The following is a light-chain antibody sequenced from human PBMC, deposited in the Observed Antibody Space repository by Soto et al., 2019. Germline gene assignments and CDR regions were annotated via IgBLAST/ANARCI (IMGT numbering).Light chain of an antibody. Sequence: VLRRSPGTLYLIGGERCRLCVWTIQSVINNYLAWYQQKPGQAPRLLIYGASNRATGIPDRFSGSGYGTYFTLTISSLEPEDFAVYYWQQYGYSPPFTFGQGTRLEIK. J-gene: IGKJ5*01. CDR2: GAS. CDR3: QQYGYSPPFT. V-gene: IGKV3-20*01. CDR1: QSVINNY.